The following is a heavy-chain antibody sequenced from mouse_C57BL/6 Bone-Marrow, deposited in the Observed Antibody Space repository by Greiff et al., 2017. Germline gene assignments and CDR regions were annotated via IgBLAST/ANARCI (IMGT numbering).Heavy chain of an antibody. Sequence: VQLQQPGAELVMPGASVKLSCKASGYTFTSYWMHWVKQRPGQGLEWIGEIDPSDSYTNYNQKFKGKSTLTVDKSSITAYMQLSSLTSEDSAVYYCARELAGTFAYWGQGSLVTVSA. CDR1: GYTFTSYW. CDR2: IDPSDSYT. V-gene: IGHV1-69*01. CDR3: ARELAGTFAY. J-gene: IGHJ3*01. D-gene: IGHD4-1*01.